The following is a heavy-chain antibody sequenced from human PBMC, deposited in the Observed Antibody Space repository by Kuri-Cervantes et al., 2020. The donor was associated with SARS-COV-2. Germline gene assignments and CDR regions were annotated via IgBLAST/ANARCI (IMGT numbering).Heavy chain of an antibody. CDR3: ARSAVSGNLYNYGLGV. V-gene: IGHV4-39*01. D-gene: IGHD6-19*01. J-gene: IGHJ6*02. CDR1: RGSISSSSYY. Sequence: GSLRLSCSLSRGSISSSSYYWGWIRQSPEKGLEWIGFMYSSGTTYYNPSLRSRITIFVDTSRRQFSLKLRSVTAADTAVYYCARSAVSGNLYNYGLGVWGQGPRSPSP. CDR2: MYSSGTT.